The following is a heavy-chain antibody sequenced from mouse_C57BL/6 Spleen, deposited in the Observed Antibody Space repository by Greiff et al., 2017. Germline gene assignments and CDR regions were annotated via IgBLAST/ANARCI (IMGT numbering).Heavy chain of an antibody. V-gene: IGHV8-12*01. Sequence: QVQLKESGPGILQSSQTLSLTCSFSGFSLSTSGMGVSWIRQPSGKGLEWLAHIYWDDDKRYNPSLKSRLTISKDTSRNQVFLKITSVDTADTATYYCARSYYGSSFPHAMDYWGQGTSVTVSS. CDR3: ARSYYGSSFPHAMDY. CDR2: IYWDDDK. CDR1: GFSLSTSGMG. J-gene: IGHJ4*01. D-gene: IGHD1-1*01.